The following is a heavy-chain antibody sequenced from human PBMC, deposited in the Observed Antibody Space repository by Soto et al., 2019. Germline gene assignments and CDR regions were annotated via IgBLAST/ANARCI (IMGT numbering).Heavy chain of an antibody. Sequence: EVQLVESGGGLVQPGRSLRLSCAASGFTFDDYAMHWVRQAPGKGLEWVSGISWNSGSIGYADSVKGRFTISRDNAKNPLYLQMNSLRAEDTALYYCAKVAYSGYEGFADYWGQGTLVTVSS. V-gene: IGHV3-9*01. D-gene: IGHD5-12*01. CDR1: GFTFDDYA. CDR2: ISWNSGSI. J-gene: IGHJ4*02. CDR3: AKVAYSGYEGFADY.